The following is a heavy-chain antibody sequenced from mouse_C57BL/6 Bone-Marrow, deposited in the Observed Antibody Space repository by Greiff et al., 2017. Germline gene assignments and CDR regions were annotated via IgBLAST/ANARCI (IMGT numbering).Heavy chain of an antibody. CDR3: ARDHSNYYAMDY. J-gene: IGHJ4*01. V-gene: IGHV5-4*01. CDR1: GFTFSSYA. D-gene: IGHD2-5*01. CDR2: ISDGGSYT. Sequence: EVKVVESGGGLVKPGGSLKLSCAASGFTFSSYAMSWVRQTPEKRLGWVATISDGGSYTYYPDNVKGRFTISRDNAKNNLYLQMSHLKSEDTAMYYCARDHSNYYAMDYWGQGTSVTVSS.